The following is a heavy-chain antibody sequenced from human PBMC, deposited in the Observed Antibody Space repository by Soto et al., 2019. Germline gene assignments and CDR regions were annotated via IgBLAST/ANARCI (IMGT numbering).Heavy chain of an antibody. J-gene: IGHJ4*02. CDR3: PGRVEELGC. V-gene: IGHV4-34*01. CDR1: GGSFSGYY. D-gene: IGHD1-7*01. Sequence: QVQLQQWGAGLLKPSETLSLTCAVYGGSFSGYYWRWIRQPPGQGLEWIGEINHSGSTNYNPSLNRRVTIAVDTSKNQFSLNRGSLPAAGTAVYYCPGRVEELGCWGQGTLVNVSS. CDR2: INHSGST.